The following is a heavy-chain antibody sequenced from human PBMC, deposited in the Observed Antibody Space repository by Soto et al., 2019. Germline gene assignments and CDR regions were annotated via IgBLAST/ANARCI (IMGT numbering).Heavy chain of an antibody. CDR2: IYHSGST. V-gene: IGHV4-4*02. D-gene: IGHD3-3*01. Sequence: SETLSLTCAVSSGSISSSNWWSWVRQPPGKGLEWIGEIYHSGSTNYNPSLKSRVTISVDKSKNQFSLKLSSVTAADTAVYYCARVVKDPPADDFWSGVNWFDPWGQGTLVTVSS. CDR1: SGSISSSNW. J-gene: IGHJ5*02. CDR3: ARVVKDPPADDFWSGVNWFDP.